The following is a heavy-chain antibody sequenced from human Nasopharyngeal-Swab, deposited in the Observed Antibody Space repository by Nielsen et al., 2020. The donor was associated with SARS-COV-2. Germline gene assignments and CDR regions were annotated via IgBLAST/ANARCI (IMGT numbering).Heavy chain of an antibody. Sequence: LKISCAASGFTFDDYAMHWVRQAPGKGLEWVSGISWNSCSIGYADSVKGRFTIPRDNAKNSLYLQMNSLRAEDTALYYCAKIPLCSSTSCYDDAFDIWGQGTMVTVSS. V-gene: IGHV3-9*01. J-gene: IGHJ3*02. CDR2: ISWNSCSI. CDR1: GFTFDDYA. D-gene: IGHD2-2*01. CDR3: AKIPLCSSTSCYDDAFDI.